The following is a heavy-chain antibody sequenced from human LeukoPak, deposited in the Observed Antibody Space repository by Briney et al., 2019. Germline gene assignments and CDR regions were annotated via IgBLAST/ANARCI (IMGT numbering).Heavy chain of an antibody. CDR1: GGSISSYY. J-gene: IGHJ4*02. CDR2: IYYSGST. Sequence: PSETLSLTCTVSGGSISSYYWSWIRQPPGKGLEWIGYIYYSGSTNYNPSLKSRVTISVDTSKNQFSLKLSSVTAADTAVYYCVRRTRGTGMVDYWGQGTLVTVSS. CDR3: VRRTRGTGMVDY. D-gene: IGHD1-1*01. V-gene: IGHV4-59*08.